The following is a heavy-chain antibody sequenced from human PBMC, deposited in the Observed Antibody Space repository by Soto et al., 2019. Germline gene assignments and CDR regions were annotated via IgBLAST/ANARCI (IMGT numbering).Heavy chain of an antibody. J-gene: IGHJ5*02. CDR2: IDSSGEK. Sequence: QVTLKESGPVLVKPTETLTLRCTVSGLSITDSEMGVSWIRQPPGQPLEWLAHIDSSGEKSYRTFLKSRLAISKYTSKSQIGLTMTNMDPADTATYYCARRHLAVAVSPWFDPWGQGIPVTVSS. CDR1: GLSITDSEMG. V-gene: IGHV2-26*01. D-gene: IGHD6-19*01. CDR3: ARRHLAVAVSPWFDP.